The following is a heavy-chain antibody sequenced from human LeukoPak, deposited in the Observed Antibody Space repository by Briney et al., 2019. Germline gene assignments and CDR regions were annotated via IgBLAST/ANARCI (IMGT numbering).Heavy chain of an antibody. D-gene: IGHD3-22*01. CDR3: ARAKPSWYYGSSGYDFRDAFDI. J-gene: IGHJ3*02. Sequence: PSETLSLTCTVSGGSISSYYWSWIRQPAGKGLEWIGRIYTSGSTNYNPSLKSRVTMSVDTSKNQFSLKLSSVTAADTAVYYCARAKPSWYYGSSGYDFRDAFDIWGQGTMVTVSS. CDR2: IYTSGST. V-gene: IGHV4-4*07. CDR1: GGSISSYY.